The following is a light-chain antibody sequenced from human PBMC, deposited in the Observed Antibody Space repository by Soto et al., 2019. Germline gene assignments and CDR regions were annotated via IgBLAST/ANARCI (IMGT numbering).Light chain of an antibody. Sequence: DIQMTQSPSTLSGSVGDRVTITCRASQTISSWLAWYQQKPGKAPKLLIYKASTLKSGFPSRFSGSGSGTEFTLTISSLQPDDFATYYCQHYNSVFTFGQGTRLEIK. CDR2: KAS. V-gene: IGKV1-5*03. CDR3: QHYNSVFT. J-gene: IGKJ5*01. CDR1: QTISSW.